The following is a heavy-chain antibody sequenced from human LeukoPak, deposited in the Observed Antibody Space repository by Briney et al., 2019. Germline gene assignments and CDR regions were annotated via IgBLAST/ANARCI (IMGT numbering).Heavy chain of an antibody. Sequence: TGGSMRLSCAAFGFTFSSNWMSWVRQAPGKGLEWGATINADGSVKHYVDSVKGRFTIPRDNAKNSLSLQMDTLRAEDTAVYYCAKSLGTGAPYDYWGQGTLVTVSS. CDR1: GFTFSSNW. CDR3: AKSLGTGAPYDY. J-gene: IGHJ4*02. D-gene: IGHD1-1*01. V-gene: IGHV3-7*01. CDR2: INADGSVK.